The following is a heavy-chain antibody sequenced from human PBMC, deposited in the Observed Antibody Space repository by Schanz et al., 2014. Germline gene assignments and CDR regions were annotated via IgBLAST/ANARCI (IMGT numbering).Heavy chain of an antibody. Sequence: QVQMVESGGGVVQPGRSLRLSCAASGFTFSSYAMHWVRQAPGKGPEWVAVIWSDGSTKYYADSVKGRFTISRDNAKNTLYLQMNSLRAEDTAVYYCARDSRPNYDFLTAYYSIDYWGQGTLVTVSS. D-gene: IGHD3-9*01. CDR3: ARDSRPNYDFLTAYYSIDY. CDR1: GFTFSSYA. J-gene: IGHJ4*02. CDR2: IWSDGSTK. V-gene: IGHV3-33*08.